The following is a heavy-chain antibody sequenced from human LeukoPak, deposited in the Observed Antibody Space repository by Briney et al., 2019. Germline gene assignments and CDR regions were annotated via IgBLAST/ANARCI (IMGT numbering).Heavy chain of an antibody. CDR1: GFTFSSYG. V-gene: IGHV3-30*02. J-gene: IGHJ6*03. D-gene: IGHD2-2*01. Sequence: GGSLRLSCAASGFTFSSYGMHLVRQAPGKGLEWVAFIRYDGSNKYYADSVKGRFTISRDNSKNTLYLQMNSLRAEDTAVYYCAKSPGRYQLNYYYYMDVWGKGTTVTVSS. CDR2: IRYDGSNK. CDR3: AKSPGRYQLNYYYYMDV.